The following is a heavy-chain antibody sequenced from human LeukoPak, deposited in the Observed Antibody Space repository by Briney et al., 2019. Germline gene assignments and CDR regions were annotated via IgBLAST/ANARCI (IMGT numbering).Heavy chain of an antibody. CDR1: GYTFTSYD. Sequence: GASVKVSCKASGYTFTSYDINWVRQATGQGLEWMGWMNPNSGNAGYAQKFQGRVTMTRNTSLNTAYMEVSSLTSDDSAVYYCARGAREVVVVITKYYVGFWGQGTLVTVSS. CDR2: MNPNSGNA. V-gene: IGHV1-8*01. J-gene: IGHJ4*02. CDR3: ARGAREVVVVITKYYVGF. D-gene: IGHD3-22*01.